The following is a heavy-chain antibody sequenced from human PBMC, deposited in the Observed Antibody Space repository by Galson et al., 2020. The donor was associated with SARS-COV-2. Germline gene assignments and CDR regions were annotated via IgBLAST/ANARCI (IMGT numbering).Heavy chain of an antibody. D-gene: IGHD1-1*01. V-gene: IGHV6-1*01. CDR3: ARDSPWRGSIDD. CDR2: TYYTSKWYF. CDR1: GDSVSSKTAA. Sequence: SQTLSLTCAISGDSVSSKTAAWSWIRESPSRGLEWLGRTYYTSKWYFDYAVAVKSRITINPDTSKNQFSLHLNSVTPEDTAIYYCARDSPWRGSIDDWGQGTLVTVSS. J-gene: IGHJ4*02.